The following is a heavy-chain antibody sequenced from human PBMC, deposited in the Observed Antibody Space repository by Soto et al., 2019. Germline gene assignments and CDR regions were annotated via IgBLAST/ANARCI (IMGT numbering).Heavy chain of an antibody. CDR3: LRQLFFLRWFVP. CDR2: INPHSGAT. J-gene: IGHJ5*02. Sequence: SNTASGYRFTDQYTHWKRQAPAQGLQWMGWINPHSGATNYAQNFQGRVTMTRDTSISTAYMELSGLRSDHTAVYYCLRQLFFLRWFVP. CDR1: GYRFTDQY. V-gene: IGHV1-2*02. D-gene: IGHD6-6*01.